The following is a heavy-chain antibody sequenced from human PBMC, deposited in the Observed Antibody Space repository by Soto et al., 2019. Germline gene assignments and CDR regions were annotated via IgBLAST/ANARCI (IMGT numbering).Heavy chain of an antibody. CDR3: GSRYYHLSAGYRSYEYFYFDN. J-gene: IGHJ4*02. D-gene: IGHD3-9*01. Sequence: PSETLSLTCSGSGGSISNTSYFLVWIRQPPGKGLEWVGNMFSTGSSTYSPSLQGRITIYVDTSQNHLYLRLYSMSASDTAIYYCGSRYYHLSAGYRSYEYFYFDNWGPGSLVT. CDR1: GGSISNTSYF. CDR2: MFSTGSS. V-gene: IGHV4-39*02.